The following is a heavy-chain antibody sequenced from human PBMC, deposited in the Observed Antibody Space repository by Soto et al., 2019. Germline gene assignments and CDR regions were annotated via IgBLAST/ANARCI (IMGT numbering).Heavy chain of an antibody. V-gene: IGHV3-15*07. Sequence: EVQLVESGGGLVKPGGSLRVSCAASGFTFSNAWMFWVRQAPGKGPEWVGRIKSKTDGGTTDYNTLMKDRFTISREDSKNTLYLEMSSLDIEDTAIYYCCTWVAMVRSGALAYWGQGVRVTVSS. J-gene: IGHJ4*02. CDR3: CTWVAMVRSGALAY. CDR1: GFTFSNAW. D-gene: IGHD3-10*01. CDR2: IKSKTDGGTT.